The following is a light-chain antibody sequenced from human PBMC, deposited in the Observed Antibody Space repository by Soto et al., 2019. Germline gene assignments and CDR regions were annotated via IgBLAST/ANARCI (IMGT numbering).Light chain of an antibody. CDR2: EVT. CDR1: SSDVGYYNY. Sequence: QSALTQPASVSGSPGQSITISCTGTSSDVGYYNYVSWHQQHPGKAPKLIISEVTNRPSGVSNRFSGSKSGNTASLTISGLQAEDEADYYCSSYTTSTTWVFGGGTQLTVL. CDR3: SSYTTSTTWV. V-gene: IGLV2-14*01. J-gene: IGLJ3*02.